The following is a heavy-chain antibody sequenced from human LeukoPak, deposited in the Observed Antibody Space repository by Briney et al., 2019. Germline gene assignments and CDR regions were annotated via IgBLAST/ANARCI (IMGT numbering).Heavy chain of an antibody. CDR1: GFTFSSNG. D-gene: IGHD6-13*01. V-gene: IGHV3-30*18. Sequence: GRSLRLSCGASGFTFSSNGMHWARQAPGKGLEWVAVISYDGSNKYYADSVKGRFTISRDDSKNTLSLQMNSLRTEDTAVYYCAKDLSSSWALDYWGQGTLSPSPQ. CDR2: ISYDGSNK. CDR3: AKDLSSSWALDY. J-gene: IGHJ4*02.